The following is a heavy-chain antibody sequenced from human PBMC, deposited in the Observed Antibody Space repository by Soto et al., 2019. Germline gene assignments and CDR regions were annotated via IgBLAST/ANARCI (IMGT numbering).Heavy chain of an antibody. CDR1: GFTFSSYA. D-gene: IGHD6-19*01. V-gene: IGHV3-23*01. CDR2: ISGSGGST. CDR3: AKEGYLGIAVAGTFQH. J-gene: IGHJ1*01. Sequence: PGGSLRLSCAASGFTFSSYAMSWVRQAPGKGLEWVSAISGSGGSTYYADSVKGRFTISRDNSKNTLYLQMNSLRAEDTAVYYCAKEGYLGIAVAGTFQHWGQGTLVTVSS.